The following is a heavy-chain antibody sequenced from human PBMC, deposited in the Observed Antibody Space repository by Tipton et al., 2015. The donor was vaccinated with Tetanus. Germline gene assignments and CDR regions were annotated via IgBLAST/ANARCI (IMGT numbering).Heavy chain of an antibody. CDR2: VIPSLDTS. V-gene: IGHV1-69*04. D-gene: IGHD6-19*01. CDR1: GGSFRNYA. Sequence: QSGPEVKKPGSSVTVSCKASGGSFRNYAITWVRQAPGQGLEWMGRVIPSLDTSDYSSKFRGRVTMTADKSTTTAYMELRSLRSDDTAVYYCARVPTNPLAVDRPTDYWGQGTLVTVSS. CDR3: ARVPTNPLAVDRPTDY. J-gene: IGHJ4*02.